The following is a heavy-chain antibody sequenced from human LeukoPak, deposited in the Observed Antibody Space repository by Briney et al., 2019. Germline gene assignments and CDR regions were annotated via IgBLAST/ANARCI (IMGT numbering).Heavy chain of an antibody. D-gene: IGHD1-7*01. CDR1: GYTFTSYD. J-gene: IGHJ6*03. V-gene: IGHV1-8*01. Sequence: ASVKVSCKASGYTFTSYDINWVRQATGQGLEWKGWMNPNSGNTGYAQKFQGRVTMTRNTSISTAYMELSSLRSEDTAVYYCVSRTTLWHYMDVWGKGTTVTVSS. CDR2: MNPNSGNT. CDR3: VSRTTLWHYMDV.